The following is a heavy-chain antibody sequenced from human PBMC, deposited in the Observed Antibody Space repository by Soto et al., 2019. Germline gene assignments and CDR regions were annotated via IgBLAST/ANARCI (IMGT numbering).Heavy chain of an antibody. CDR2: ISYDGRFK. CDR1: GFTFSTYA. D-gene: IGHD6-6*01. J-gene: IGHJ6*02. CDR3: ERDGYPQYGRGRRYFYYYGMDV. Sequence: GGSLRLSCAASGFTFSTYAMHWVRQAPGKGLEWVAVISYDGRFKYYADSVKGRFTISRDNSKNTLYLEMNSLRTEETAGYSGERDGYPQYGRGRRYFYYYGMDVWGQGTMVTVSS. V-gene: IGHV3-30*04.